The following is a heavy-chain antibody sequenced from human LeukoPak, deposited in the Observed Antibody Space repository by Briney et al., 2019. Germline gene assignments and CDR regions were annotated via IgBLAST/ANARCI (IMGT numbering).Heavy chain of an antibody. CDR1: GGSISRTYYN. D-gene: IGHD3-10*01. CDR3: ASISRGSGSFKIIP. Sequence: PSETLSLTCTVSGGSISRTYYNWIRIRQPPGKGLEWIASVYYSGSTYYNPSLKSRVTISVDTPKNQFSLNLSSVTAVDTPVLYCASISRGSGSFKIIPWGGGTLVTVSS. CDR2: VYYSGST. J-gene: IGHJ5*02. V-gene: IGHV4-39*01.